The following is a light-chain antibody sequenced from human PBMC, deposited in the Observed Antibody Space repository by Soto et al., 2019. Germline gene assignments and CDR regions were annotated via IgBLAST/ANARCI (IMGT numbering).Light chain of an antibody. Sequence: QSVLTQPASVSGSPGQSITISCTGTSSDVGAYNYVSWYQQHPGKAPKLMIFEVSDRPSGVSNRFSGSKSGNTASRTISGLQAEDEADYYCSSYTSSNTLVFGGGTKRTVL. V-gene: IGLV2-14*01. J-gene: IGLJ2*01. CDR2: EVS. CDR3: SSYTSSNTLV. CDR1: SSDVGAYNY.